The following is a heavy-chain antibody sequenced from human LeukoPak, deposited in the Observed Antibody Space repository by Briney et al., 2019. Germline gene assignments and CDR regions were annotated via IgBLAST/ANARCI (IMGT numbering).Heavy chain of an antibody. J-gene: IGHJ4*02. D-gene: IGHD4-23*01. Sequence: SETLSLTCAVYGGSFSGYYWSWIRQPPGKGLERIGEINHSGSTNYNPSLKSRVTISVDTSKNQFSLKLSSVTAADTAVYYCARGRWTLAGFDYWGQGTLVTVSS. V-gene: IGHV4-34*01. CDR3: ARGRWTLAGFDY. CDR2: INHSGST. CDR1: GGSFSGYY.